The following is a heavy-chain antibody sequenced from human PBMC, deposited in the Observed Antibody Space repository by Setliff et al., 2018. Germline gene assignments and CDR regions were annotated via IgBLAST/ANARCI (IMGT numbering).Heavy chain of an antibody. CDR3: ARYSSGWFFDY. D-gene: IGHD6-19*01. J-gene: IGHJ4*02. V-gene: IGHV3-48*03. CDR2: ISSSGSTI. Sequence: GESLKISCAASGFTFSTYEMNWVRQAPGKGLEWVSYISSSGSTIYYVDSVKGRFTISRXNAKNSLYLQMNSLRAEDTAVYYCARYSSGWFFDYWGQGTPVTISS. CDR1: GFTFSTYE.